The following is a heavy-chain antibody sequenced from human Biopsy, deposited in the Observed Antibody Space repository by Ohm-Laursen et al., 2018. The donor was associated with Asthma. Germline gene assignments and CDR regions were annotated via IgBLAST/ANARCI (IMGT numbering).Heavy chain of an antibody. J-gene: IGHJ6*02. CDR2: ISPVFGST. CDR3: ASPSSSREILYYYYNMDI. Sequence: GPSVKASCKASGGTFGNYAISWVRQAPGLGLEWMGGISPVFGSTNIAQKFQGRVTISADIFTKTAYLEVSSLRSDDTAVYYCASPSSSREILYYYYNMDIWGQGTTVTV. V-gene: IGHV1-69*06. CDR1: GGTFGNYA. D-gene: IGHD6-13*01.